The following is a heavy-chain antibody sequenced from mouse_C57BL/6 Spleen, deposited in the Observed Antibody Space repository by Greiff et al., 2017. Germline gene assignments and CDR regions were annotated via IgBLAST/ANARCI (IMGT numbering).Heavy chain of an antibody. D-gene: IGHD2-3*01. CDR2: IDPSDSYT. CDR3: ASSHDGYY. CDR1: GYNFTSYW. Sequence: QVQLQQPGAELVKPGASVKLSCKASGYNFTSYWMQWVKQRPGQGLEWIGEIDPSDSYTNYNQKFKGQATLTVDTSSSTAYMQLSSLTSEDSAVYYCASSHDGYYWGQGTSVTVSS. V-gene: IGHV1-50*01. J-gene: IGHJ4*01.